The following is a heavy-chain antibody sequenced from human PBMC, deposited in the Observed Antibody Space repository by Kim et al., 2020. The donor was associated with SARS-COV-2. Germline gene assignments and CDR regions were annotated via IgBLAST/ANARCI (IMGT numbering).Heavy chain of an antibody. Sequence: ADSGKGRFTISRDNAKNSLYLQMNSLRAEDTALYYCAKDMARYSSGWYSYWGQGTLVTVSS. D-gene: IGHD6-19*01. V-gene: IGHV3-9*01. J-gene: IGHJ4*02. CDR3: AKDMARYSSGWYSY.